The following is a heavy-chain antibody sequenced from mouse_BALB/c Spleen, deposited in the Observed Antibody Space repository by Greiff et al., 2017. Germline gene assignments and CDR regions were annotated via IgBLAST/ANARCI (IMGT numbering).Heavy chain of an antibody. D-gene: IGHD1-2*01. CDR2: ISSGGGST. CDR3: ASPPAYG. Sequence: EVQVVESGGGLVKPGGSLKLSCAASGFAFSSYEMSWVRQTPEKRLEWVAYISSGGGSTYYPDTVKGRFTISRDNAKNTLYLQMSSLKSEDTAMYYCASPPAYGGGAGTTVTVSS. J-gene: IGHJ1*01. CDR1: GFAFSSYE. V-gene: IGHV5-12-1*01.